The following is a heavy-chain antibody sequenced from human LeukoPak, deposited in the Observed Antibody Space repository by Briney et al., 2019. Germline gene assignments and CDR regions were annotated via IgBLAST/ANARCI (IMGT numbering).Heavy chain of an antibody. J-gene: IGHJ4*02. CDR1: GFTFSDYS. Sequence: GGSLRLSCAASGFTFSDYSLTWVRQTPGKGLEWVSTVTTDTGPTYYTDSVKGRFTVSRDRSKNTLYLQMNSLRAEDTAVYFCARRMTATSKCFDYWGQGTLVTVSS. V-gene: IGHV3-23*01. D-gene: IGHD2/OR15-2a*01. CDR3: ARRMTATSKCFDY. CDR2: VTTDTGPT.